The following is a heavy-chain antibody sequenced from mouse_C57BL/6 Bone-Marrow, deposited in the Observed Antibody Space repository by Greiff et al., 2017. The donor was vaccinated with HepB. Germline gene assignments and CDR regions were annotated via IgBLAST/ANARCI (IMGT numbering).Heavy chain of an antibody. CDR1: GYTFTSYW. V-gene: IGHV1-55*01. CDR3: AREGTAQAPDY. CDR2: IYPGSGST. J-gene: IGHJ2*01. D-gene: IGHD3-2*02. Sequence: LQLQQPGAELVKPGASVKMSCKASGYTFTSYWITWVKQRPGQGLEWIGDIYPGSGSTNYNEKFKSKATLTVDTSSSTAYMQLSSLTSEDSAVYYCAREGTAQAPDYWGQGTTLTVSS.